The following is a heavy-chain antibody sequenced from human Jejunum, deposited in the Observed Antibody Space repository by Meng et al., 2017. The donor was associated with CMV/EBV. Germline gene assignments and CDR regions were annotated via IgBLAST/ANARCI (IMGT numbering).Heavy chain of an antibody. Sequence: CTVSGGSISSSYWSWIRQPPGKGLEWIGYIYYSGSTKYNPSLKSRVTISVDTSKNQFSLKLSSVTAADTAVYYCARGPPRLGFEHWGQGTLVTVSS. CDR2: IYYSGST. CDR1: GGSISSSY. J-gene: IGHJ4*02. V-gene: IGHV4-59*01. CDR3: ARGPPRLGFEH.